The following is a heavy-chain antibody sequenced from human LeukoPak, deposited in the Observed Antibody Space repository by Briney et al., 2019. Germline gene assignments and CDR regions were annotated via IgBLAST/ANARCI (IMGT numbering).Heavy chain of an antibody. V-gene: IGHV1-2*02. CDR2: INPNSGGT. D-gene: IGHD1-26*01. CDR3: ARGYSWSSNFDY. J-gene: IGHJ4*02. CDR1: GYTFTGYY. Sequence: ASVKVSCKASGYTFTGYYMHWVRQAPAQGLEWMGWINPNSGGTNYAQKFQGRVTMTRDTSISTAYMELSRLRSDDTAVYYCARGYSWSSNFDYWGQGTLVTVSS.